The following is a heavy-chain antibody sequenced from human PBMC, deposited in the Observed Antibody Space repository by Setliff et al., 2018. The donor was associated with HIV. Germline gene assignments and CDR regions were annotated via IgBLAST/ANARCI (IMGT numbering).Heavy chain of an antibody. CDR3: ARDKNLWASETTNDVGYSMDV. Sequence: PGGSLRLSCAASGFTVSTYYMSWVRQAPGKGLEWVAMISYDGSNKNYADSVKGRFTLSRDNSKNTVFLQVNSLRPEDTALYFCARDKNLWASETTNDVGYSMDVWGKGTTVTVSS. CDR2: ISYDGSNK. V-gene: IGHV3-30*03. J-gene: IGHJ6*03. D-gene: IGHD1-7*01. CDR1: GFTVSTYY.